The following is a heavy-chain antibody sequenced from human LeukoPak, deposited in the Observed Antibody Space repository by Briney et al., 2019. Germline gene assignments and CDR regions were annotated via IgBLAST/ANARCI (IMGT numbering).Heavy chain of an antibody. CDR2: ISTGGTYI. J-gene: IGHJ3*02. CDR3: ARDAEYQLLYDAFDM. D-gene: IGHD2-2*01. V-gene: IGHV3-21*01. Sequence: GGSLKLSCAGSGFTFSSYNMNWVRQAPGKGLEWVSSISTGGTYIYYADSVKGRFTISRDNAKNSLYLQMNTLRAEDTAVYYCARDAEYQLLYDAFDMWGQGTMVTVSS. CDR1: GFTFSSYN.